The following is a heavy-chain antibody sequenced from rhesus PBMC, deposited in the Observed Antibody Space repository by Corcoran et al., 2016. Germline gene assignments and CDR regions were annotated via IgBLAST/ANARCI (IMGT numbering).Heavy chain of an antibody. CDR3: ARLIAAASDY. CDR2: ISGRSVST. J-gene: IGHJ4*01. D-gene: IGHD6-31*01. V-gene: IGHV4-99*01. CDR1: GYSISSGYY. Sequence: QVQLQESGPGLVKPSETLSLTCAVSGYSISSGYYWGWIRQPPGKGLKYIGYISGRSVSTYYNPSLKSRVTISKDTAKNQFSLKLSSVTAADTAVYYCARLIAAASDYWGQGVLVTVSS.